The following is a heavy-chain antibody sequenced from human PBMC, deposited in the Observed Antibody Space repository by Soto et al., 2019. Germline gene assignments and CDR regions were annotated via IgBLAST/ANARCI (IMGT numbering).Heavy chain of an antibody. CDR2: ISSSSSTI. J-gene: IGHJ4*02. CDR3: ARGYSGYAGFLRCFDY. CDR1: GFTFSSYS. D-gene: IGHD5-12*01. V-gene: IGHV3-48*02. Sequence: EVQLVESGGGLVQPGGSLRLSCAASGFTFSSYSMNWVRQAPGKGLEWVSYISSSSSTIYYADSVKGRFTISRDNAKNSLYLQMNSVRDEDTAVYYCARGYSGYAGFLRCFDYWGQGTLVTVSS.